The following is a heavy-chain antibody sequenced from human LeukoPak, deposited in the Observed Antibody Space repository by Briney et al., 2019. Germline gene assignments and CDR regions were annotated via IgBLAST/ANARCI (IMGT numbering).Heavy chain of an antibody. V-gene: IGHV3-15*01. CDR3: ARRLREYSSSPVAFDI. CDR1: GFTFSNAW. D-gene: IGHD6-6*01. Sequence: GGSLRLSCAASGFTFSNAWMSWVRQAPGKGLEWVGRIKSKTDGGTTDYAAPVKGRFTISRDDSKNTLYLQMNSLKTEDTAVYYCARRLREYSSSPVAFDIWGQGTMVTVSS. J-gene: IGHJ3*02. CDR2: IKSKTDGGTT.